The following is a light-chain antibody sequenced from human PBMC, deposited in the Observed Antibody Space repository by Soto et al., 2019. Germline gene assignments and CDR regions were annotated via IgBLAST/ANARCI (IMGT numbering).Light chain of an antibody. Sequence: EIVITQSAVTLAVSPGERATLSCRASQSVSSDLALYHQKPGQAPRLLIYGASTRATGIPARFSGSGSGTEFTLTINSLQSEDFAVYYCQQYNNWPRPFGQGTKVDI. V-gene: IGKV3-15*01. CDR1: QSVSSD. CDR3: QQYNNWPRP. J-gene: IGKJ1*01. CDR2: GAS.